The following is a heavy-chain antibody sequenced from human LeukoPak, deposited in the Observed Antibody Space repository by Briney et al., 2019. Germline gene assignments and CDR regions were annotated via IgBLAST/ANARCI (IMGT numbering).Heavy chain of an antibody. CDR3: AKAGYSGYDFDFGSS. D-gene: IGHD5-12*01. V-gene: IGHV3-23*01. Sequence: GGSLRLSCAASGFTFGSYAMSWVRQAPGKGLEWVSGIGGSGGSTEYADSVKGRFTISRDNSKNTLYLQMNSLRAEDTAVYYCAKAGYSGYDFDFGSSWGQGTLVTVSS. CDR2: IGGSGGST. J-gene: IGHJ4*02. CDR1: GFTFGSYA.